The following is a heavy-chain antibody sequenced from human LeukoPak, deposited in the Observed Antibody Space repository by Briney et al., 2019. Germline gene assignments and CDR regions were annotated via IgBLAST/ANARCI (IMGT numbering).Heavy chain of an antibody. D-gene: IGHD4-23*01. J-gene: IGHJ4*02. CDR2: ISGSGGST. V-gene: IGHV3-23*01. CDR1: GFTFSSYA. Sequence: GGSLRLSCAASGFTFSSYAMNWVRQAPGKGLEWVSAISGSGGSTYYADSVKGRFTISRDTSKNTLYLQMNSLRAEDTAVYYCAKSRWAGNSASDYWAREPWSPSPQ. CDR3: AKSRWAGNSASDY.